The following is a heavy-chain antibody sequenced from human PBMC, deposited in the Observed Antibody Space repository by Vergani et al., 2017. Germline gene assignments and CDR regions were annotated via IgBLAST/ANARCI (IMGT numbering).Heavy chain of an antibody. CDR3: AKDKYSSGWYKYFDY. J-gene: IGHJ4*02. CDR2: ISWNSGSI. V-gene: IGHV3-9*01. CDR1: GFTFDDYA. D-gene: IGHD6-19*01. Sequence: EVQLVESGGGLVQPGRSLRLSCVVSGFTFDDYAMHWVRQAPGKGLEWVSGISWNSGSIGYADSVKGRFTISRDNAKNSLYLQMNSLRAEDTALYYCAKDKYSSGWYKYFDYWGQGTLVTVSS.